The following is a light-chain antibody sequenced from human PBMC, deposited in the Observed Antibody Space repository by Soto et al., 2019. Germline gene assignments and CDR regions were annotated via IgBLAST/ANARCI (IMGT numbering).Light chain of an antibody. CDR3: EAWDDSLIGVL. Sequence: QSVLTQPPSASGTPGQRVTISCSGSSSNIGSNIVNWYQQLPGRAPKLLIYRTNQRPSGVPDRFSASKSSTSASLAISGLQSEDEADYYCEAWDDSLIGVLFGGGTKVTVL. J-gene: IGLJ2*01. CDR2: RTN. V-gene: IGLV1-44*01. CDR1: SSNIGSNI.